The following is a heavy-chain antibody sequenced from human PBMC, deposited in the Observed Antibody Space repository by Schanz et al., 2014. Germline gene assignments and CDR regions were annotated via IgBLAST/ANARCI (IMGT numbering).Heavy chain of an antibody. Sequence: EVKLVESGGGLVQPGGSLRLSCAASGFTFSDSWMHWVRQAPGKGLVWVSRTSHDGSFTTFADSVKGRFFISRDSSKNTLYLQMNSLRAEDTAVYYCAVLGGFGELPLDYRGQGTLVTVSS. D-gene: IGHD3-10*01. V-gene: IGHV3-74*02. CDR1: GFTFSDSW. CDR3: AVLGGFGELPLDY. J-gene: IGHJ4*02. CDR2: TSHDGSFT.